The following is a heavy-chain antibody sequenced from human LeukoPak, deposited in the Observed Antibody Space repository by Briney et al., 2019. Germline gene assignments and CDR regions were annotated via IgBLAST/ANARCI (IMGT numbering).Heavy chain of an antibody. D-gene: IGHD3-10*01. J-gene: IGHJ4*02. CDR1: GGTFSSYA. CDR3: ARVDGSGSYYGY. CDR2: IIPIFGTA. V-gene: IGHV1-69*06. Sequence: SVKVSSKDSGGTFSSYAISWVRQAPGQGLEWMGRIIPIFGTANYAQKVQGRVTSTADKSTSTAYMELSSLRSEDTAVYYCARVDGSGSYYGYWGQGTVVTVSS.